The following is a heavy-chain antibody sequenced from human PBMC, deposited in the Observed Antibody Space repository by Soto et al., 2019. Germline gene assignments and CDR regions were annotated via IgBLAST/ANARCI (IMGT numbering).Heavy chain of an antibody. J-gene: IGHJ3*02. Sequence: GGSLRLSCAASGFTFSSSWMSWVRQAPGKGLEWVANIKQDGSVKYYVDSVKGRFTISRDNAKNTVYLQMNSLRAEDTAVYYCVRPLGWRNAFDIWGQGTMVTVSS. CDR2: IKQDGSVK. CDR3: VRPLGWRNAFDI. V-gene: IGHV3-7*01. D-gene: IGHD6-19*01. CDR1: GFTFSSSW.